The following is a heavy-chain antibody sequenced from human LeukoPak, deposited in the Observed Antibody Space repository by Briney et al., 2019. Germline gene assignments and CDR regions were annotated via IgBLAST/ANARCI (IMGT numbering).Heavy chain of an antibody. CDR2: IYYSGST. D-gene: IGHD3-10*01. CDR1: GDSIRSYY. J-gene: IGHJ6*03. V-gene: IGHV4-59*01. Sequence: SETLSLTCTVSGDSIRSYYWSWIRQPPGKGLEWIGYIYYSGSTNYNPSLKSRVTISVDTSKNQFSLKLSSVTAADTAVYYCARVMGYYYYMDVWGKGTTVTVSS. CDR3: ARVMGYYYYMDV.